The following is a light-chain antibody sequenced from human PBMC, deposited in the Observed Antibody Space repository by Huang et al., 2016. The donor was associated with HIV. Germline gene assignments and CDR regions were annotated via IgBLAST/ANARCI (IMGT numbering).Light chain of an antibody. Sequence: EIVLTQSPATLSLSPGERATLSCRASQSVSIYLAWYQQKPGQAPRLLIYDASNRATGIPARFSGSGSGTDFTLSISSLAPEDFAVYYCQQRSNWPPTFGGGTKVEIK. V-gene: IGKV3-11*01. J-gene: IGKJ4*01. CDR3: QQRSNWPPT. CDR2: DAS. CDR1: QSVSIY.